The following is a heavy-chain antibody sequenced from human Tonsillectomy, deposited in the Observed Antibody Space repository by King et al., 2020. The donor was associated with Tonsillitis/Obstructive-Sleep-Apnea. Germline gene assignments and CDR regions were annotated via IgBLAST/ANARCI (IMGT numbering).Heavy chain of an antibody. D-gene: IGHD3-9*01. CDR2: IYIGGST. CDR1: GFTVSSNY. V-gene: IGHV3-53*01. CDR3: ARGHYDILTGYYSFFDEYYYYYMDV. J-gene: IGHJ6*03. Sequence: VQLVESGGGLIQPGGSLRLSCAASGFTVSSNYMSWVRQAPGKGLEWVSVIYIGGSTYYADSVKGRFTISKDNSKNTLYLKMTSLRAEDTAVYYCARGHYDILTGYYSFFDEYYYYYMDVWGKGTTVTVSS.